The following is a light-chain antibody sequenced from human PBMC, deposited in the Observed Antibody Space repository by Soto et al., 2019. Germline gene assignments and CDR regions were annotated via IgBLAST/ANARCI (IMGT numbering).Light chain of an antibody. V-gene: IGLV2-14*01. CDR1: SSDVGSYHY. CDR2: DVS. CDR3: SSYTSSSAVV. J-gene: IGLJ3*02. Sequence: QSVLTQPASVSGSPGQSITISCSGTSSDVGSYHYVSWYQQHPGKAPKLLIYDVSNRPSGVSNRFSGSKSGNTASLTISGLQAEDEADYYCSSYTSSSAVVFGGGTKLTVL.